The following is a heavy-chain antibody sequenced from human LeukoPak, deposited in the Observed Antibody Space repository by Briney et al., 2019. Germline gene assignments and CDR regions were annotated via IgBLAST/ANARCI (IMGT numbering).Heavy chain of an antibody. CDR1: GFSFDDYD. Sequence: GGSLRLSCAASGFSFDDYDMNWFRQAPGKGLEWVSGINWNGGSTRYSDSVKGRFTISSDNANNSLYLQMNSLRADDTALYYCARDLPQIEYWGQGTLVTVSS. V-gene: IGHV3-20*04. D-gene: IGHD3-22*01. CDR2: INWNGGST. J-gene: IGHJ4*02. CDR3: ARDLPQIEY.